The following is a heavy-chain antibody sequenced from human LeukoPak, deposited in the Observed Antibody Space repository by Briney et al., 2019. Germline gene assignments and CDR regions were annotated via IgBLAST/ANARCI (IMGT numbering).Heavy chain of an antibody. CDR3: ARIDPVGRT. Sequence: SGDSLRLSCSGSGFIVGEYSMSWVRQPPGKGLQWVSGISRSGATTGYADSVKGRFTISRDNAKNFVYLQMDRLRAEDTALYYCARIDPVGRTWGQGTLVIVSA. CDR1: GFIVGEYS. CDR2: ISRSGATT. J-gene: IGHJ4*02. D-gene: IGHD1-26*01. V-gene: IGHV3-20*04.